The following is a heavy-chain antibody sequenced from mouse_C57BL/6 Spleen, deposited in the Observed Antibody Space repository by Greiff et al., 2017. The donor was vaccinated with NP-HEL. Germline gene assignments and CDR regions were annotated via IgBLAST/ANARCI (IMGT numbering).Heavy chain of an antibody. CDR1: GYTFTEYT. D-gene: IGHD1-1*02. Sequence: QVQLQQSGAELVKPGASVKLSCKASGYTFTEYTIHWVKQRPGQGLEWIGWFYPGSGSIKYNEKFKGKATLTADKSSSTVYMELSSLTSEDSAVYFCAKHDPMDRYFDYWGQGTTVTVSS. J-gene: IGHJ2*01. CDR3: AKHDPMDRYFDY. V-gene: IGHV1-62-2*01. CDR2: FYPGSGSI.